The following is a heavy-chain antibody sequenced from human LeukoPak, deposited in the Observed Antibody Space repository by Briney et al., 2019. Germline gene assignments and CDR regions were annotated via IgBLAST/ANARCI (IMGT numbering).Heavy chain of an antibody. D-gene: IGHD1-1*01. CDR1: GFTFSSYG. Sequence: GGSPRLSCAASGFTFSSYGMHWVRQAPGKGLEWVAFIRYDGSNKYYADSVKGRFTISRDNSKNTLYLQMNSLRAEDTAVYYCAKASGTPRNFFGLDYWGQGTLVTVSS. V-gene: IGHV3-30*02. J-gene: IGHJ4*02. CDR2: IRYDGSNK. CDR3: AKASGTPRNFFGLDY.